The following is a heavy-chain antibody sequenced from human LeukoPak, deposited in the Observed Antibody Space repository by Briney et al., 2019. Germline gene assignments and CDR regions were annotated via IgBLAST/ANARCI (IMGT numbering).Heavy chain of an antibody. D-gene: IGHD4-17*01. V-gene: IGHV1-3*01. CDR1: GYTFTSYA. CDR2: INAGNGNT. CDR3: ARGLYIYGDYVRRVFDY. Sequence: ASVKVSCKASGYTFTSYAMHWVRQAPGQRLEWMGWINAGNGNTKYSQKFQGRVTITRDTSASTAYMELSSLRSEDTAVYYCARGLYIYGDYVRRVFDYWGQGTLVTVSS. J-gene: IGHJ4*02.